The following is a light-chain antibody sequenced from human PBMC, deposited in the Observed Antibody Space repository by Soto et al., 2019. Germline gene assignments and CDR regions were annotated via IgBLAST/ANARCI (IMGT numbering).Light chain of an antibody. J-gene: IGKJ1*01. Sequence: DVVLTQSPLSLPVTLGQPASISCTSSQALVYGDGNTYLIWVQQRPGQSPRGLIYNVSRRDSGVPDRFSGSGSGTDFTLKISRVEPEDVGIYYCMQNTHWPRTFGQGTKVEIK. V-gene: IGKV2-30*01. CDR2: NVS. CDR3: MQNTHWPRT. CDR1: QALVYGDGNTY.